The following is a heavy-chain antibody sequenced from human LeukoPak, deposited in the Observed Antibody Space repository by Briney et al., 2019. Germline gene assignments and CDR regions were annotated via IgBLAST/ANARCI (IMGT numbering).Heavy chain of an antibody. CDR1: GGSFSGYY. Sequence: KPSETLSLTCAVYGGSFSGYYWSWIRQPPGKGLGWIGEINHSGSTNYNPSLKSRVTISVDTSKNQFSLKLSSVTAADTAVYYCARVKGVKGTSWFDPWGQGTLVTVSS. CDR2: INHSGST. V-gene: IGHV4-34*01. J-gene: IGHJ5*02. D-gene: IGHD3-10*01. CDR3: ARVKGVKGTSWFDP.